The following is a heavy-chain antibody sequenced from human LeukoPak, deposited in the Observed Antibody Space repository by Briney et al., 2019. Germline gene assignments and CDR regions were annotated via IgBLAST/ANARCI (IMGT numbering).Heavy chain of an antibody. CDR2: MNPNSGNT. CDR3: ARWCCSSTSCYFDY. CDR1: GYTFTSYG. D-gene: IGHD2-2*01. J-gene: IGHJ4*02. Sequence: ASVKVSCKASGYTFTSYGINWVRQATGQGLEWMGWMNPNSGNTGYAQKFQGRVTITRNTSISTAYMELSSLRSEDTAVYYCARWCCSSTSCYFDYWGQGTLVTVSS. V-gene: IGHV1-8*03.